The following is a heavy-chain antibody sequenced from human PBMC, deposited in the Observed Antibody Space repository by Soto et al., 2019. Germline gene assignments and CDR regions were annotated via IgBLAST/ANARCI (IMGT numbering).Heavy chain of an antibody. CDR2: TYYSGRT. J-gene: IGHJ4*02. CDR1: GGSISNYS. D-gene: IGHD3-10*02. CDR3: SRHEENDYFHI. V-gene: IGHV4-59*08. Sequence: QVQLQESGPGLVKASETVSLTCTVSGGSISNYSRSWIRQPPGKGLEWIGYTYYSGRTNYNPSLESRVTISVDTSKNLFSLKLSSVTAADTAVYYCSRHEENDYFHIWGQGTLVTVSS.